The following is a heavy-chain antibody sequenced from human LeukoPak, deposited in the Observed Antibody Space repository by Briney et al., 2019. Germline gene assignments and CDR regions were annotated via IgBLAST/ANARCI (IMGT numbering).Heavy chain of an antibody. V-gene: IGHV1-2*02. D-gene: IGHD6-13*01. J-gene: IGHJ4*02. CDR2: INPNSGGT. CDR1: GYTFTGYY. Sequence: GASVKVSCKASGYTFTGYYMHWVRQAPGQGLEWMGWINPNSGGTNYAQKFQGRLTMTRDTSISTAYMELSRLRSDDTAVYYCARDAPIAAAGNVIFYWGQGTLVTVSS. CDR3: ARDAPIAAAGNVIFY.